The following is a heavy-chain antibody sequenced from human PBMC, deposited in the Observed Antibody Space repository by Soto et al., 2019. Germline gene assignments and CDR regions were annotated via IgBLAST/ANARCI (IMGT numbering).Heavy chain of an antibody. D-gene: IGHD2-21*02. Sequence: EVQLVESEGGLVQRGGSLRLSCAASGFTFNYYWMHWVRQAPGQGLVWVSHIHSDGSSTTYADSVKGRFTISRDNAKNTRDLQMNSLRAEDTAVYYCARGDKGGFDLWGQGTTVTVSS. CDR3: ARGDKGGFDL. J-gene: IGHJ3*01. CDR1: GFTFNYYW. CDR2: IHSDGSST. V-gene: IGHV3-74*01.